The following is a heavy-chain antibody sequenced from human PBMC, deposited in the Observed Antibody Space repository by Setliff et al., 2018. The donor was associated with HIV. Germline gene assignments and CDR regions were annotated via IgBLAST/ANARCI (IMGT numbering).Heavy chain of an antibody. J-gene: IGHJ3*02. CDR3: ATALKEQFVHDAFEI. V-gene: IGHV4-59*12. D-gene: IGHD6-6*01. CDR1: GGSISNDY. Sequence: LSLTCTVSGGSISNDYWHWIRQSPGRGLEWIGYIYYTGSTNYNPSLKSRVAMSVDSSNHQFSLKLSSVTAADTAVYYCATALKEQFVHDAFEIWGQGTMVTVSS. CDR2: IYYTGST.